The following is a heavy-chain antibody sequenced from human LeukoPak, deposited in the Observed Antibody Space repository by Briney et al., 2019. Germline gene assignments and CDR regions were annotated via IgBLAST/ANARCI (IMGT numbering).Heavy chain of an antibody. V-gene: IGHV4-39*07. CDR2: IYYSGST. D-gene: IGHD1-26*01. CDR3: ASSGSFYFDY. Sequence: PSETLSLTYTVSGGSISSYYWGWIRQPPGKGLEWIGSIYYSGSTYYNPSLKSRVTISVDTSKNQFSLKLSSVTAADTAVYYCASSGSFYFDYWGQGTLVTVSS. CDR1: GGSISSYY. J-gene: IGHJ4*02.